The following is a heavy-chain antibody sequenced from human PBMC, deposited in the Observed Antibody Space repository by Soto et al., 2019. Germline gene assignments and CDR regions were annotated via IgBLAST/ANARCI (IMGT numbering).Heavy chain of an antibody. V-gene: IGHV3-66*01. D-gene: IGHD5-18*01. J-gene: IGHJ6*02. CDR1: GFTVSSNY. CDR3: ARDGGYSYDYYYSGMDV. CDR2: TYSGGST. Sequence: PGGSLRLSCAASGFTVSSNYMSWVRQAPGKGLEWVSVTYSGGSTYYADSVKGRFTISRDNSKNTLYLQMNSLRAEDTAVYYCARDGGYSYDYYYSGMDVWGQGTTVTVSS.